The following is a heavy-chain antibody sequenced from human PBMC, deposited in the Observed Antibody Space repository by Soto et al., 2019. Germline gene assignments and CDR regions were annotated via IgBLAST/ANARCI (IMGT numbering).Heavy chain of an antibody. V-gene: IGHV1-18*01. J-gene: IGHJ6*02. D-gene: IGHD3-3*01. CDR2: ISAYNGNT. Sequence: GASVKVSCKASGYTFTSYGISWVRQAPGQGLEWMGWISAYNGNTNYAQKLQGRVTMTTDTSTSTAYMELRSLRSDDTAVYYCARAYDDFWRGYDYGMDVWGQGTTVTVSS. CDR3: ARAYDDFWRGYDYGMDV. CDR1: GYTFTSYG.